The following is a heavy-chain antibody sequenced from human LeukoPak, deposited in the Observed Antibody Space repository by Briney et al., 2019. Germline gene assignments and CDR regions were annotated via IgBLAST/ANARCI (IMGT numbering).Heavy chain of an antibody. Sequence: PGGSLRLSCAASGFTFSSYAMSWVRQAPGKGLEWVSAISGSGGSTYYADSVKGRFTISRDNSKNTLYLQMNSLRAEDTAVYYCAKDPLLWFGELSNFDYWGQGTLVTVSS. CDR1: GFTFSSYA. CDR3: AKDPLLWFGELSNFDY. CDR2: ISGSGGST. D-gene: IGHD3-10*01. J-gene: IGHJ4*02. V-gene: IGHV3-23*01.